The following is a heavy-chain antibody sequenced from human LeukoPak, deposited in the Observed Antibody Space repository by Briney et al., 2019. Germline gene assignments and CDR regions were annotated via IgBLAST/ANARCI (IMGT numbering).Heavy chain of an antibody. CDR3: ARSLRDGYNFDY. D-gene: IGHD5-24*01. Sequence: SETLSLTCTVSGGSISSSSYYWGWIRQPPGKGLEWIGSIYYSGSTYYNPFLKSRVTISVDTSKNQFSLKLSSVTAADTAVYYCARSLRDGYNFDYWGQGTLVTVSS. V-gene: IGHV4-39*07. CDR2: IYYSGST. J-gene: IGHJ4*02. CDR1: GGSISSSSYY.